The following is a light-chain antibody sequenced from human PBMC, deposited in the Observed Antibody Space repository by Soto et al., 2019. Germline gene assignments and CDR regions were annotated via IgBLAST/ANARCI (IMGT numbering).Light chain of an antibody. CDR2: AAS. CDR3: HQSYSTHRK. J-gene: IGKJ1*01. CDR1: QSISSY. Sequence: DIQMTQSPSSLSASVGDRVTITCRASQSISSYLNWYQQKPGKAPKLLIYAASSLQSGVPSRFSGSGSGTDFTLTISSLQPEDFETYYCHQSYSTHRKFGQGTKVNI. V-gene: IGKV1-39*01.